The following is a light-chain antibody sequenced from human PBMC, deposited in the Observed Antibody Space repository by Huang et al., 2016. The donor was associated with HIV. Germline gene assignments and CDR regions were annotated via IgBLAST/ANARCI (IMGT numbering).Light chain of an antibody. Sequence: IRMTQSPSSLSASTGDRVTITCRASQNVGTSLAWYQQRPRRAPVLLIYDASTLQRGVPTRFGGSGSRTVFTLTIGCLQVEDAATYYCQHSDGLSPLTFGGGT. J-gene: IGKJ4*01. V-gene: IGKV1-8*01. CDR2: DAS. CDR1: QNVGTS. CDR3: QHSDGLSPLT.